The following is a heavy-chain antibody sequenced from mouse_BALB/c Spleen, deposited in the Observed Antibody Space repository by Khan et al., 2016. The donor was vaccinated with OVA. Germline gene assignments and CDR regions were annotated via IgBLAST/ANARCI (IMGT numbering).Heavy chain of an antibody. Sequence: VQLKESGPGLVKPSQSLSLTCTVTGYSITSDYAWNWIRQFPGNKLEWMGYISYSGRTSYNPSLKSRISITRDTSKNQFFLQLNSVTTEDTATSYCARSVTITTVVATDFDYWGQGTTLTVSS. D-gene: IGHD1-1*01. CDR1: GYSITSDYA. CDR2: ISYSGRT. V-gene: IGHV3-2*02. J-gene: IGHJ2*01. CDR3: ARSVTITTVVATDFDY.